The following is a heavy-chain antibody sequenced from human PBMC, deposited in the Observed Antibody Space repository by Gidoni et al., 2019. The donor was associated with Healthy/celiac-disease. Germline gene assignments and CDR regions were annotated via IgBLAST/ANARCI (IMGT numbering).Heavy chain of an antibody. CDR2: INTNTGNQ. J-gene: IGHJ4*02. V-gene: IGHV7-4-1*01. CDR1: AYTFTSYA. D-gene: IGHD6-19*01. CDR3: ARELGAVATPGDY. Sequence: AQPMQSGSELKKPGASVKVSCKASAYTFTSYAMTWERQAPGQGLEWMGWINTNTGNQTYAQGFTGRFVFSLDTSVSTAYLQICSLKAEDTAVYYCARELGAVATPGDYWGQGTLVTVSS.